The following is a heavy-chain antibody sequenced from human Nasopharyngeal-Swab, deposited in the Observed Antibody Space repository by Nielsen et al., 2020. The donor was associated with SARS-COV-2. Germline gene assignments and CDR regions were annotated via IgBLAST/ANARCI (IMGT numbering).Heavy chain of an antibody. D-gene: IGHD3-16*02. J-gene: IGHJ6*02. CDR2: ISYDGSNK. CDR1: GFTFSSYG. CDR3: AKDLYDYVWGSYRDYYYGMDV. Sequence: GESLKISCAASGFTFSSYGMHWVRQAPGKGLEWVAVISYDGSNKYYADSVEGRFTISRDNSKNTLYLQMNSLRAEDTAVYYCAKDLYDYVWGSYRDYYYGMDVWGQGTTVTVSS. V-gene: IGHV3-30*18.